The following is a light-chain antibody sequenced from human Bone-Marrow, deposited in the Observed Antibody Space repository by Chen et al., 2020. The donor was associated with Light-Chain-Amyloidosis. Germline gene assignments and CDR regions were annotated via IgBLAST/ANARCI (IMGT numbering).Light chain of an antibody. V-gene: IGLV3-21*02. CDR3: QVWDRGSDRPV. CDR2: DDS. Sequence: SYVLTQPSSVSVAPGQTATIACGGNNIGSTSVHWYQQTPGQAPRLVVYDDSDRPSGLPWRLAGYDSGNTATRTSSRVEAGDEADYCCQVWDRGSDRPVFGGGTKLTVL. J-gene: IGLJ3*02. CDR1: NIGSTS.